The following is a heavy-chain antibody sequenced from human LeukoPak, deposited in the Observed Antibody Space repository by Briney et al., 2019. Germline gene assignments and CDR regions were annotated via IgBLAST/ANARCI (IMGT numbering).Heavy chain of an antibody. J-gene: IGHJ4*02. CDR3: ARDRWLVPLGALDY. Sequence: GGSLRLSCAASGFTVSSNYMSWVRQAPGKGLEWVSVIYSGGSTYYADSVKGRFTISRHNSKNTLYLQMNSLRAEDTAVYYCARDRWLVPLGALDYWGQGTLVTVSS. CDR1: GFTVSSNY. CDR2: IYSGGST. V-gene: IGHV3-53*04. D-gene: IGHD6-19*01.